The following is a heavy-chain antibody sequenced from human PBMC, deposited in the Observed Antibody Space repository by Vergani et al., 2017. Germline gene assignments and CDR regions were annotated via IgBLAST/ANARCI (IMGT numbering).Heavy chain of an antibody. CDR1: GFTFSSYS. CDR2: ISSSSSTI. D-gene: IGHD3-16*01. V-gene: IGHV3-48*01. J-gene: IGHJ6*02. CDR3: ARDLGDNVYYYYYGMDV. Sequence: EVQLLESGGGLVQPGGSLRLSCAASGFTFSSYSMNWVRQAPGKGLEWVSYISSSSSTIYYADSVKGRFTISRDNAKNSLYLQMNSLRAEDTAVYYCARDLGDNVYYYYYGMDVWGQGTTVTVSS.